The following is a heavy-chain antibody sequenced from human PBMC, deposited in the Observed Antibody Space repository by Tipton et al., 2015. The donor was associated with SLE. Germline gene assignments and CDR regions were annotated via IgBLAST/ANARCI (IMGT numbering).Heavy chain of an antibody. J-gene: IGHJ3*02. CDR3: ARGEMDVFDM. V-gene: IGHV4-59*08. CDR2: ICYSGFS. D-gene: IGHD3-10*01. CDR1: GGSMGTYC. Sequence: LRLSCTVSGGSMGTYCWSWIRRSPGMRLEWIAFICYSGFSNYNPFLKSRVTVSLDTSKKQFSLNLSSVTAADTAVYYCARGEMDVFDMWGQGTVVSVSS.